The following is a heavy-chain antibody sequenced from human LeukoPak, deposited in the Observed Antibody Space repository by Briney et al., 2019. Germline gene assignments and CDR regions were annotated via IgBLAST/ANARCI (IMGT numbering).Heavy chain of an antibody. V-gene: IGHV4-59*08. D-gene: IGHD1-1*01. CDR2: IYYSGST. CDR1: GGSISSYY. CDR3: ARHRANSNFDC. J-gene: IGHJ4*02. Sequence: PSETLSLTCTVSGGSISSYYWSWIRQPPGKGLEWIGYIYYSGSTNYNPSLKSRVTISVDTSKNQFSLKLSSVTAADTAVYYCARHRANSNFDCWGQGTLVTVSS.